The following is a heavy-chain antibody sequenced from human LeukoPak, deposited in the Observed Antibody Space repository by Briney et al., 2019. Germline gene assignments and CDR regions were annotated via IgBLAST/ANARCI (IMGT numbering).Heavy chain of an antibody. V-gene: IGHV1-2*02. Sequence: ASVKVSCKASGYTFTGYYLHWVRQAPGQGLEWMGWINPNSGGTNYAQRFQGRVTMTRDTSISTAYMGLSRLRSDDTAVYYCARDTQRIAAAVVLNYFDYWGQGTLVTVSA. CDR2: INPNSGGT. J-gene: IGHJ4*02. CDR3: ARDTQRIAAAVVLNYFDY. D-gene: IGHD6-13*01. CDR1: GYTFTGYY.